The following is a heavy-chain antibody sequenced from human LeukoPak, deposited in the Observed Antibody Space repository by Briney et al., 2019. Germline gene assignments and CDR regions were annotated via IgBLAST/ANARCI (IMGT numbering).Heavy chain of an antibody. CDR3: AKDGTTMVRGVNWFDP. Sequence: GGSLRLSCAAPGFTFSSYEMNWVRQAPGKGLEWVSYISSSGSTIYYADSVKGRFTISRDNSKNTLYLQMNSLRAEDTAVYYCAKDGTTMVRGVNWFDPWGQGTLVTVSS. J-gene: IGHJ5*02. CDR1: GFTFSSYE. V-gene: IGHV3-48*03. CDR2: ISSSGSTI. D-gene: IGHD3-10*01.